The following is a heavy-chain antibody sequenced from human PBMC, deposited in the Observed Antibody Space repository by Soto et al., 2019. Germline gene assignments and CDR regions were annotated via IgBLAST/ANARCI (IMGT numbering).Heavy chain of an antibody. Sequence: GGSLRLSCAASGFTFSSYEMNWVRQAPGKGLEWVSYISSSGSTIYYADSVKGRFTISRDNAKNSLYLQMNSLRAEDTAVYYCAREGTAAAGHSYYYYGMDVWGQGTTVTSP. D-gene: IGHD6-13*01. J-gene: IGHJ6*02. CDR3: AREGTAAAGHSYYYYGMDV. CDR1: GFTFSSYE. CDR2: ISSSGSTI. V-gene: IGHV3-48*03.